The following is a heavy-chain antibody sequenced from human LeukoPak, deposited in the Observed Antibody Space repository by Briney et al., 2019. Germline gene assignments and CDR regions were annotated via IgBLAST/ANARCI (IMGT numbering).Heavy chain of an antibody. V-gene: IGHV3-7*01. J-gene: IGHJ4*02. Sequence: ETLSLTCDVSGGSFTGYYWTWVRQAPGKGLEWVANIKQDGSEKYYVDSVRGRFTISRDNTKNSLYLQVNSLRAEDTAVYYCARDRRWTATTVTYFDYWGQGTLVTVSS. CDR1: GGSFTGYY. CDR2: IKQDGSEK. CDR3: ARDRRWTATTVTYFDY. D-gene: IGHD4-11*01.